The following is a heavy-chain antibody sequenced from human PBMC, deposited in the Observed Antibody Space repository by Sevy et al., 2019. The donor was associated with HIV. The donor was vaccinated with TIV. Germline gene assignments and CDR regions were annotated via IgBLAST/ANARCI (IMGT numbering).Heavy chain of an antibody. Sequence: ASVKVSCKASGYTFTGYYMHWVRQAPGQGLEWMGRINPNSGGTNYAQKFQGRVTMTRDTSISTAYMELSRLRSDDTAVYYCASERVGDHYFAFDIWGQGTMVTVSS. CDR2: INPNSGGT. V-gene: IGHV1-2*06. J-gene: IGHJ3*02. D-gene: IGHD1-26*01. CDR3: ASERVGDHYFAFDI. CDR1: GYTFTGYY.